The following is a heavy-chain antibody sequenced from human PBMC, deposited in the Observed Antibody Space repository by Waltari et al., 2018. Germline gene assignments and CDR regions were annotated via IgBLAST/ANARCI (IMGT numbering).Heavy chain of an antibody. CDR1: GGSISSGSYY. CDR3: ASGRVDTAMVTY. D-gene: IGHD5-18*01. Sequence: QVQLQESGPGLVKPSQTLSLTCTVSGGSISSGSYYWSWIRQPAGKGLEWIGRIYTSGSTNYNPSLKSRVTISVDTSKNQFSLKLRSVTAADTAVYYCASGRVDTAMVTYWGQGTLVTVSS. CDR2: IYTSGST. V-gene: IGHV4-61*02. J-gene: IGHJ4*02.